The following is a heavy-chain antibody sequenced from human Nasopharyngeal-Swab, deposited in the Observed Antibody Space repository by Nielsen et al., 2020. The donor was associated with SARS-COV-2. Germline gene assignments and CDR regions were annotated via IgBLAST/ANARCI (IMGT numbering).Heavy chain of an antibody. CDR2: IYSGGST. J-gene: IGHJ3*02. CDR3: ARAVMITFGGVIVHNAFDI. CDR1: GFTVRSNY. Sequence: GGSLRLSCAASGFTVRSNYMSWVRQAPGKGLEWVSVIYSGGSTYYADSVKGRFTISRDNSKNTLYLQMNSLRAEDTAVYYCARAVMITFGGVIVHNAFDIWGQGTIVTVSS. D-gene: IGHD3-16*02. V-gene: IGHV3-53*01.